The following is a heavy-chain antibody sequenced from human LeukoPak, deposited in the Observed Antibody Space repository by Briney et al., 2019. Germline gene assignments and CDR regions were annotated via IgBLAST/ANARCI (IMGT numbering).Heavy chain of an antibody. CDR1: GGSISSYY. CDR3: ARSRTMRYDILTGHHRMDL. V-gene: IGHV4-59*13. D-gene: IGHD3-9*01. J-gene: IGHJ6*04. CDR2: IYYSGST. Sequence: PSETLSLTCTVSGGSISSYYWSWIRQPPGKGLEWIGYIYYSGSTNYNPSLKSRVTISVDTSKNQFSLKPSSLTAADTAGYFCARSRTMRYDILTGHHRMDLWGKGTTVTVSS.